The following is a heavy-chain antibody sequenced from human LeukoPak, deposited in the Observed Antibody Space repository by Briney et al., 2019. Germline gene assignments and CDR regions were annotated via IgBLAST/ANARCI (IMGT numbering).Heavy chain of an antibody. CDR3: ARGAIVYCSSTSCYTGAEYFQH. Sequence: SETLSLTCAVYGGSFSGYYWSWIRQPPGKGLEWIGEINHSGSTNYNPSLKSRVTISVDTSKNQFSLKLSSVTAADTAVYYCARGAIVYCSSTSCYTGAEYFQHWGQGTLVTVSS. V-gene: IGHV4-34*01. J-gene: IGHJ1*01. CDR2: INHSGST. CDR1: GGSFSGYY. D-gene: IGHD2-2*02.